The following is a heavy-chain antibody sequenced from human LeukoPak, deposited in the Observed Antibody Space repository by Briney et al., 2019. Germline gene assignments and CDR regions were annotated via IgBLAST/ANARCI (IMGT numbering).Heavy chain of an antibody. CDR3: ASSSSWYGVGYFQH. J-gene: IGHJ1*01. Sequence: PSETLSLTCTVSGDSINSGGYYWSWIRQHPGKGLEWIGYIYYSGSTYYSPSLKSRVTISVDTSKNQFSLKLSSVTAADTAVYYCASSSSWYGVGYFQHWGQGTLVTVSS. CDR2: IYYSGST. D-gene: IGHD6-13*01. V-gene: IGHV4-61*08. CDR1: GDSINSGGYY.